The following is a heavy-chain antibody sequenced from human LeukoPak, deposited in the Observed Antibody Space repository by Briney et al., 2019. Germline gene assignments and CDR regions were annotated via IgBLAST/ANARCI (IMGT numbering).Heavy chain of an antibody. CDR3: ARLGDYSNYQGSDFDY. CDR2: YYHSGYT. CDR1: GYSITSGYY. J-gene: IGHJ4*02. Sequence: KPSETLSLTCAVSGYSITSGYYWGWIRQPPGKGLEWIGNYYHSGYTYYNPSLKSRVTISVDTSTNQFSLKLSSVTAAETAVYYCARLGDYSNYQGSDFDYWGQGTLVTGSS. D-gene: IGHD4-11*01. V-gene: IGHV4-38-2*01.